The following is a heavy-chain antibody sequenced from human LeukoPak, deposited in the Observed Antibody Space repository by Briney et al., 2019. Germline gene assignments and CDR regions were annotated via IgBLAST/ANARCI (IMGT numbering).Heavy chain of an antibody. V-gene: IGHV3-48*03. CDR3: ARGDDAFDI. J-gene: IGHJ3*02. Sequence: GGSLTLSCAASGFTLSSYEMNWVRQAPGKGREWGSYISSSGSTIYYADSVKGRFTISRDNARNSLYLQLTSLRAEDTAVYYCARGDDAFDIWGQGAMVTVSS. CDR2: ISSSGSTI. CDR1: GFTLSSYE.